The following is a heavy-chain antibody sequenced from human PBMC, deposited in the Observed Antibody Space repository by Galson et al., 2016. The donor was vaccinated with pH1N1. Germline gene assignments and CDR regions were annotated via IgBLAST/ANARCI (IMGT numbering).Heavy chain of an antibody. V-gene: IGHV4-34*01. Sequence: ETLSLTCAVYGGSFSHYYWSWIRQSPGKGLEWIGEITHSGATHYNASLKSRVSMSVDTSRNQFSLKLSSVTAADTAVYYCARLSLGGHTETYGMDVWGQGTTVIVSS. CDR3: ARLSLGGHTETYGMDV. D-gene: IGHD3-10*01. CDR1: GGSFSHYY. CDR2: ITHSGAT. J-gene: IGHJ6*02.